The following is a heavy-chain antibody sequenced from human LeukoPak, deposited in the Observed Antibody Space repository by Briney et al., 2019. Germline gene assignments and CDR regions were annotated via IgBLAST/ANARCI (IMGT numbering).Heavy chain of an antibody. Sequence: SETLSLTCTVSGSSISSYYWSWIRQPAGKGLEWIGRIYTSGSTNYNPSLKSRVTISVDTSKNQFSLKLSSVTAADTAVYYCARENRLDDSSGYYDDYYHGMDVWGQGTTVTVSS. V-gene: IGHV4-4*07. CDR2: IYTSGST. D-gene: IGHD3-22*01. CDR3: ARENRLDDSSGYYDDYYHGMDV. CDR1: GSSISSYY. J-gene: IGHJ6*02.